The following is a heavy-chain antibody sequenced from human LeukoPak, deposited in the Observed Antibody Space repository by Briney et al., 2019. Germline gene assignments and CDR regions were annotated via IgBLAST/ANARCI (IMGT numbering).Heavy chain of an antibody. D-gene: IGHD5-12*01. J-gene: IGHJ3*02. CDR3: AKDRDSGYDYDAFDI. CDR2: ISGSTGST. CDR1: GFTFSSYA. V-gene: IGHV3-23*01. Sequence: GGSLRLSCAASGFTFSSYAMSWVRQAPGKGLEWVSSISGSTGSTHYADSVKGRLTISRDNSRNTMYLQMNSLRAEDTAVYYCAKDRDSGYDYDAFDIWGQGTMVTVSS.